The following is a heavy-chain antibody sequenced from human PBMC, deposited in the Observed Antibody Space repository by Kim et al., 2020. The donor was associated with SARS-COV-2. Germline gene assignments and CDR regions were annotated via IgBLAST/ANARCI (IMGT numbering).Heavy chain of an antibody. J-gene: IGHJ4*02. Sequence: ASVKVSCKASGYTFNSSYIHWVRQAPGQGLEWMGTINPSFGSTAYALNSQGRVTMTRDTSTSTVYMEVSSLRPEDTAVYYCARIERTTNGGNYDYWGQGT. V-gene: IGHV1-46*02. D-gene: IGHD1-26*01. CDR2: INPSFGST. CDR3: ARIERTTNGGNYDY. CDR1: GYTFNSSY.